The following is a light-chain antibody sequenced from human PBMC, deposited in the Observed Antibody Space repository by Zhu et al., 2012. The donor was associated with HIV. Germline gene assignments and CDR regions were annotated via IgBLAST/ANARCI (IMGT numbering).Light chain of an antibody. J-gene: IGKJ4*01. V-gene: IGKV3-11*01. Sequence: DIELTQSPGTLSLSPGESATLSCRASQSVTYFLAWYQQKPGQAPRLLIYGASNRATGIPGRFSGSGSGTDFTLTISSLEPEDFAVYYCQQRSSNWFTFGGGTKVEIK. CDR3: QQRSSNWFT. CDR1: QSVTYF. CDR2: GAS.